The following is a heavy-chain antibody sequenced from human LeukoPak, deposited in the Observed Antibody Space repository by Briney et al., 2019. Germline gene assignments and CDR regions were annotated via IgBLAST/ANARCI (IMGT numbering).Heavy chain of an antibody. Sequence: SVKVSCKASGGTFSSYTISWVRQAPGQGLEWMGGIIPIFGTANYAQKFQGRVTITTDESTSTAYMELSSLRSEDTSVYYCARAKPGYCSSTSCSEFDPWGQGTLVTVSS. D-gene: IGHD2-2*01. J-gene: IGHJ5*02. CDR1: GGTFSSYT. V-gene: IGHV1-69*05. CDR2: IIPIFGTA. CDR3: ARAKPGYCSSTSCSEFDP.